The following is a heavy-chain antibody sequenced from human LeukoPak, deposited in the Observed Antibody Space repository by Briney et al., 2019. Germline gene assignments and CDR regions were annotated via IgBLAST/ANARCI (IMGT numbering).Heavy chain of an antibody. Sequence: SETLSLTCTVSGGSISSYYWSWIRQPPGKGLEWIGYIYYSGSTNYNPSPKSRVTISVDTSKNQFSLKLSSVTAADTAVYYCARLGYRYGPDYWGQGTLVTVSS. CDR3: ARLGYRYGPDY. CDR2: IYYSGST. V-gene: IGHV4-59*08. D-gene: IGHD5-18*01. J-gene: IGHJ4*02. CDR1: GGSISSYY.